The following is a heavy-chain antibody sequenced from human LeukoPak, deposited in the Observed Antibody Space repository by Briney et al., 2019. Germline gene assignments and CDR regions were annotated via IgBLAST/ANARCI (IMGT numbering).Heavy chain of an antibody. J-gene: IGHJ5*02. CDR3: ARTWFGESLNWFDP. D-gene: IGHD3-10*01. CDR1: GGSVSSGSYY. V-gene: IGHV4-61*01. Sequence: ETLSLTCTVSGGSVSSGSYYWSWIRQPPGKGLEWIGYIYYSGSTNYNPSLKSRVTISVDTSKNQFSLKLTSVTAADTAVYYCARTWFGESLNWFDPWGQGTLVTVSS. CDR2: IYYSGST.